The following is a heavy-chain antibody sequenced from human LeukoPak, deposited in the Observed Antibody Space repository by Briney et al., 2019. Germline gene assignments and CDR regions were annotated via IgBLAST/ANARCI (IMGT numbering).Heavy chain of an antibody. V-gene: IGHV4-61*01. J-gene: IGHJ4*02. CDR1: GGARRKVTYF. CDR3: ARESPSASFDY. Sequence: PSEALLLARNASGGARRKVTYFCRWIRQPPGKGLEWIGYIYYSGSTNYNPSLKSRVTISVDTSKNQFSLKLSSVTAADTAVYYCARESPSASFDYWGQGTLVTVSS. CDR2: IYYSGST.